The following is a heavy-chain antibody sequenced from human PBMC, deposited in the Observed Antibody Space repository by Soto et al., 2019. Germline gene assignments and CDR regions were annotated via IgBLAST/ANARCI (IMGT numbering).Heavy chain of an antibody. J-gene: IGHJ4*02. D-gene: IGHD4-17*01. CDR1: GGSISSYY. CDR3: ARVGMDGDYFDY. V-gene: IGHV4-59*01. CDR2: IYYSGST. Sequence: PSETLSLTCSVSGGSISSYYWSWIRQPPGKGLEWIGYIYYSGSTNYNPSLKSRVTISVDTSKNQFSLKLSSVTAADTAVYYCARVGMDGDYFDYWGQGTLVTVSS.